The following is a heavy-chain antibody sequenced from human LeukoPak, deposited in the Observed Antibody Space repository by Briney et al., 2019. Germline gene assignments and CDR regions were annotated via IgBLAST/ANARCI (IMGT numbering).Heavy chain of an antibody. D-gene: IGHD5-18*01. CDR1: GYTFTSYG. CDR3: ARDQGTSGYSYGYDWFDP. V-gene: IGHV1-18*04. CDR2: ISAYNGNT. J-gene: IGHJ5*02. Sequence: ASVKVSCKASGYTFTSYGISWVRQAPGQGLEWTGWISAYNGNTNYAQKLQGRVTMTTDTSTSTAYMELRSLRSDDTAVYYCARDQGTSGYSYGYDWFDPWGQGTLVTVSS.